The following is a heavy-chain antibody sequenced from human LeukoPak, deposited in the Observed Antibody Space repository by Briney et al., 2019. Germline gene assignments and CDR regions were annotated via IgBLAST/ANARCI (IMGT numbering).Heavy chain of an antibody. CDR1: GFNFSDYY. CDR2: ISGTSYST. V-gene: IGHV3-11*01. Sequence: GGSLRLSCVASGFNFSDYYTTWIRQAPGKGLEWLSYISGTSYSTYYTASARGRFTISRDNAQNSLYLQMNDLRAEDTAVYYCARQKRTFDYWGRGSLVTVSS. J-gene: IGHJ4*02. CDR3: ARQKRTFDY.